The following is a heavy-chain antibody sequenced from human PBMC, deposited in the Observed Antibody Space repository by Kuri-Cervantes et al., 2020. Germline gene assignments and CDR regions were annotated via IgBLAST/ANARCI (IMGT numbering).Heavy chain of an antibody. J-gene: IGHJ3*02. V-gene: IGHV1-2*04. D-gene: IGHD1-26*01. Sequence: ASVKVSCKASGYTFTGYYMHWVRQAPGQGLEWMGWINPNSGGTNYAQKFQGWVTMTRDTSISTAYMELSRLRSEDTAVYYCATNAIPRGELSAFDIWGQGTMVTVSS. CDR2: INPNSGGT. CDR1: GYTFTGYY. CDR3: ATNAIPRGELSAFDI.